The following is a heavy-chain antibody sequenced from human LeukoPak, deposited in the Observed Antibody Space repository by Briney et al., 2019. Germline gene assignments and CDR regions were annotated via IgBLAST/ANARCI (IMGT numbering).Heavy chain of an antibody. CDR2: ISYDGSNK. D-gene: IGHD2-2*01. J-gene: IGHJ6*03. Sequence: PGGSLRLSCAASGFTFSSYAMHWVRQAPGKGLEWVAVISYDGSNKYYADSVKGRFTISRDNSKNTLYLQMNSLRAEDTAVYYCARGGDIVVVPAAHQDYYYMDVWGKGTTVTVSS. CDR1: GFTFSSYA. V-gene: IGHV3-30*04. CDR3: ARGGDIVVVPAAHQDYYYMDV.